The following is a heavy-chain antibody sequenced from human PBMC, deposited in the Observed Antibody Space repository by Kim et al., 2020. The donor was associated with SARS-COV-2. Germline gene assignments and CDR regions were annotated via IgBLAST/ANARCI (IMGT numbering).Heavy chain of an antibody. CDR3: ARVGSRTWYCFY. D-gene: IGHD6-13*01. J-gene: IGHJ4*02. CDR1: GFTFSNYS. V-gene: IGHV3-7*01. Sequence: GGSLRLSCAASGFTFSNYSMSWVRQAPGKGLEWVANINHDGSEKYYVDSVKGRFTISRDNSKNSLYLQMNSLRAEDTAVYYCARVGSRTWYCFYCGQGT. CDR2: INHDGSEK.